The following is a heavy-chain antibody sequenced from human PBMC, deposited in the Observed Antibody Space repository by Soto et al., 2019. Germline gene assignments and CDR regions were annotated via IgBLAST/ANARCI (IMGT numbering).Heavy chain of an antibody. CDR1: GFTFRSYW. Sequence: GGSLRLSCAASGFTFRSYWMQWVRQAPGKGLVWVSWINSDGSSTSYADSVKGRFTISRDNAKNTLYLQMNSLRAEDTAVYYPNDAFDIWGQGTMVTVSS. V-gene: IGHV3-74*01. J-gene: IGHJ3*02. CDR2: INSDGSST. CDR3: NDAFDI.